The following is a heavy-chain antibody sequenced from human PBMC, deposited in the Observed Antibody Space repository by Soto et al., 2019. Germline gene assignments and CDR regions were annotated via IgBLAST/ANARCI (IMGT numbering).Heavy chain of an antibody. CDR2: SRDKVHSHTT. D-gene: IGHD5-12*01. CDR3: ARGVVSTGYFDY. J-gene: IGHJ4*02. CDR1: GFTFSDHY. Sequence: PGGPLRLSCAASGFTFSDHYMDWVSQAPGKGLEWVGRSRDKVHSHTTEYAASVKGRFTISRGDSENSLYLQMNSLKTEDTAVYYCARGVVSTGYFDYWGQGTLVTVS. V-gene: IGHV3-72*01.